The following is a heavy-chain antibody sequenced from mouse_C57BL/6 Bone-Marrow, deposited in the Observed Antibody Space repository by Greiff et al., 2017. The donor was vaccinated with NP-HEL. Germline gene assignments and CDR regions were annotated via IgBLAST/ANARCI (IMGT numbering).Heavy chain of an antibody. D-gene: IGHD1-1*01. J-gene: IGHJ3*01. CDR3: ARQYYYGSSSFAY. CDR2: ISTGGGST. Sequence: EVKLEESGGGLVQPGGSLKLSCAASGFTFSDYYMYWVRQTPEKRLEWVAYISTGGGSTYYPDTVKGRFTISRDNAKNTLYLQMSRLKSEDTAMYYCARQYYYGSSSFAYWGQGTLVTVSA. CDR1: GFTFSDYY. V-gene: IGHV5-12*01.